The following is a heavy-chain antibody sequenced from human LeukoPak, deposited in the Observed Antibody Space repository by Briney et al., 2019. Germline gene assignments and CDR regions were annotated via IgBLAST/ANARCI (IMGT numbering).Heavy chain of an antibody. CDR2: INTEGSST. Sequence: GGSLRLSCAASGFTFSSYWLHWVRQAPGKGLVWVSRINTEGSSTTYADSVKGRFTVSRDNAENSLYLQMTSLRAEDTAVYYCARGYAAIDYWGQGTPVTVSS. D-gene: IGHD2-2*01. V-gene: IGHV3-74*01. CDR3: ARGYAAIDY. CDR1: GFTFSSYW. J-gene: IGHJ4*02.